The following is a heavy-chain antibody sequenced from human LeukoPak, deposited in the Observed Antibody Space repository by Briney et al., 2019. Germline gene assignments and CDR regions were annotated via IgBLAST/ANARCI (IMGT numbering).Heavy chain of an antibody. CDR1: GRSLSSGSYG. J-gene: IGHJ4*02. Sequence: PSQTLSLTCNLSGRSLSSGSYGWSWVRQPAGKGLEWIGHIHISGNTIYNPSLKSRVTVTVDTSKNQFSLKLRSVTAADTAVYYCARHAGLVIVPSYYYGSGRPRIFDYWGQGTLVTVSS. D-gene: IGHD3-10*01. CDR2: IHISGNT. V-gene: IGHV4-61*09. CDR3: ARHAGLVIVPSYYYGSGRPRIFDY.